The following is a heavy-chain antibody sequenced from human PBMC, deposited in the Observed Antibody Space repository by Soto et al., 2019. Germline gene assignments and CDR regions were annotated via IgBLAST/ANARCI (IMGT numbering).Heavy chain of an antibody. D-gene: IGHD1-26*01. Sequence: QVQLQESGPGLVKPSETLSLTCTVSGGSISSYYWSWIRQPPGKGLEWIGYIYYSGSTNYNPSLKSPVTLSVDTSKNQFSLKLSSVAAADTAVYYCARRYGGNLDYWGQGTLVTVSS. J-gene: IGHJ4*02. CDR2: IYYSGST. CDR1: GGSISSYY. V-gene: IGHV4-59*08. CDR3: ARRYGGNLDY.